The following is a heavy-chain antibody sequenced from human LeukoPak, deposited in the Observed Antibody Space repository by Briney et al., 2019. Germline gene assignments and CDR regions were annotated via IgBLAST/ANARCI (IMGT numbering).Heavy chain of an antibody. V-gene: IGHV1-2*02. Sequence: ASVKVSCKASGYTFTGYYMHWVRQAPGQGLEWMGWIDPNSGGTNYAQKFQGRVTMTRDTSISTAYMELTRLRSDDTAVYFCARVLTAPGGFWGQGTLVTVSS. CDR3: ARVLTAPGGF. J-gene: IGHJ4*02. CDR1: GYTFTGYY. D-gene: IGHD6-13*01. CDR2: IDPNSGGT.